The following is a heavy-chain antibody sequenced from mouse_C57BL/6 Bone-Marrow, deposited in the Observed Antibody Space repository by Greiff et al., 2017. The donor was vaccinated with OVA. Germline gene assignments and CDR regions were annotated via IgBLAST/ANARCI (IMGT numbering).Heavy chain of an antibody. D-gene: IGHD2-5*01. CDR1: GFTFSSYA. CDR2: ISDGGSYT. CDR3: ARVRAYYSKDWYFDV. V-gene: IGHV5-4*03. Sequence: EVNVVESGGGLVKPGGSLKLSCAASGFTFSSYAMSWVRQTPEKRLEWVATISDGGSYTYYPDNVKGRFTISRDNAKNNLYLQMSHLKSEDTAMYYGARVRAYYSKDWYFDVWGTGTTVTVSS. J-gene: IGHJ1*03.